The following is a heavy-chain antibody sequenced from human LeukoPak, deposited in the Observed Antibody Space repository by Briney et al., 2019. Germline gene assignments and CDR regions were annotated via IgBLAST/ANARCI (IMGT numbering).Heavy chain of an antibody. J-gene: IGHJ4*01. CDR1: GGSFSGYY. V-gene: IGHV4-34*01. CDR3: ARARRYYHILTGYFPFGH. Sequence: PSETLSLTCAVYGGSFSGYYWSWIRQPPGKGLEWIGEIYHSGSTNYNPSLKSRVTISVDTSKNQFSLKLSSVTAADPAVYYCARARRYYHILTGYFPFGHWGHGNLVTVSS. CDR2: IYHSGST. D-gene: IGHD3-9*01.